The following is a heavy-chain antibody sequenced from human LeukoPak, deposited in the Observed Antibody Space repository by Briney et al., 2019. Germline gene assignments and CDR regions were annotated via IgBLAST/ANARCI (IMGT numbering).Heavy chain of an antibody. CDR3: ARLSSSWSSLYFDY. CDR1: GGGSISSSSYY. CDR2: VYYSGHT. D-gene: IGHD6-6*01. Sequence: SQTLSLTCTVSGGGSISSSSYYWGWIRQPPEKGLEWIGSVYYSGHTYYNPSLKSRVTISVDTSKNQFSLKLSSVTAADTAVYYCARLSSSWSSLYFDYWGQGTLVTVSS. J-gene: IGHJ4*02. V-gene: IGHV4-39*07.